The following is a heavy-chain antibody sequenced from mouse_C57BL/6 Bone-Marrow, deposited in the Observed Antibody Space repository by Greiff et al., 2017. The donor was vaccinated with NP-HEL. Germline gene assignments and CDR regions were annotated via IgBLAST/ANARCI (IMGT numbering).Heavy chain of an antibody. CDR2: IDPEDGDT. Sequence: VQLQQSGAELVRPGASVKLSCTASGFNIKDYYMHWVKQRPEQGLEWIGRIDPEDGDTEYAPKFQGKATMTADTSSNTAYLQLSSLTSEATSVYYCTSRTIVTTPYYAMDYWGQGTSVTVAS. J-gene: IGHJ4*01. D-gene: IGHD2-5*01. CDR1: GFNIKDYY. V-gene: IGHV14-1*01. CDR3: TSRTIVTTPYYAMDY.